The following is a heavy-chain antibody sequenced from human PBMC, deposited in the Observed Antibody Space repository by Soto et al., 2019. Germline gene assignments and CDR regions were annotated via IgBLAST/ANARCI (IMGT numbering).Heavy chain of an antibody. J-gene: IGHJ4*02. Sequence: EVQMVQSGGDLVKPGGSLRLSCVTSGFMFSSAWMNWVRQAPGKGLEWVARIKTKSDGETRDYAAPVKGRFTISRDDSKKTLYLQMNSLRAEDTAVYYCVEGWNDFWGQGTLVTVSS. CDR1: GFMFSSAW. CDR2: IKTKSDGETR. CDR3: VEGWNDF. V-gene: IGHV3-15*01. D-gene: IGHD1-1*01.